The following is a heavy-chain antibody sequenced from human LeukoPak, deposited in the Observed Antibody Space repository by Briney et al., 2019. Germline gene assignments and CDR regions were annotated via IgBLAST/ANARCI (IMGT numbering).Heavy chain of an antibody. J-gene: IGHJ3*02. Sequence: GGSLRLSCAASGFSVSSNYMSWVRQAPGKGLEWVSVIYSGGTTYYADSVKGRFTISRDNSKNTLYLQMNSLRAEDTAVYYCAKGGYGPDAFDIWGQGTMVTVSS. CDR2: IYSGGTT. CDR3: AKGGYGPDAFDI. D-gene: IGHD3-22*01. V-gene: IGHV3-53*05. CDR1: GFSVSSNY.